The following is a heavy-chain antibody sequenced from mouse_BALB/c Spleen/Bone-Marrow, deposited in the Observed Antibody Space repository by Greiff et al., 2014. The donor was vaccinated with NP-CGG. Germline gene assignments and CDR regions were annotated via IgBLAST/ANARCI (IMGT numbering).Heavy chain of an antibody. CDR1: GYAFTNYL. V-gene: IGHV1-54*01. J-gene: IGHJ2*01. Sequence: QVQLKESGAELVRPGTSVKVSCKASGYAFTNYLIEWVKQRPGQGLEWIGVVNPGSGGANYNEKFKGKATLTADNSSSTAYMQLSSLTSDDSAVYFCAREWTARAVDYWGQGTTLTVSS. CDR2: VNPGSGGA. D-gene: IGHD3-2*01. CDR3: AREWTARAVDY.